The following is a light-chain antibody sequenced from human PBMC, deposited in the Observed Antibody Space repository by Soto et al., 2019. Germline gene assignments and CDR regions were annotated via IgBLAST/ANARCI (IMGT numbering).Light chain of an antibody. J-gene: IGLJ1*01. CDR3: SSFASGSTLYL. V-gene: IGLV2-14*01. Sequence: QSALTQPASVSGSPGQSITISCTGSSSDIGRYKYVSWYQHHPGKAPKLIIYEVSNRPSGVSNRFSGSKSGNTASLTISGLQAEDEADYHCSSFASGSTLYLFGNGTKVTV. CDR2: EVS. CDR1: SSDIGRYKY.